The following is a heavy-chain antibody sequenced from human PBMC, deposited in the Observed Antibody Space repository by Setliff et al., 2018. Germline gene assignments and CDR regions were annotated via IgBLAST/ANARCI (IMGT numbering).Heavy chain of an antibody. J-gene: IGHJ4*02. D-gene: IGHD2-8*01. Sequence: PGESLKISCKDSGYTFSLSWIGWVRQMPGKGLEWMGIIYPGDSDTRYSPSFQGQVTISADKSISTAYLQWSSLKASDTAMYYCARHGHCTNGVCYFDYWGQGTLVTVSS. CDR1: GYTFSLSW. V-gene: IGHV5-51*01. CDR3: ARHGHCTNGVCYFDY. CDR2: IYPGDSDT.